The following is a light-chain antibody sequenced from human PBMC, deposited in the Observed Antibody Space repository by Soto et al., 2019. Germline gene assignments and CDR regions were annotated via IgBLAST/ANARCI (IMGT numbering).Light chain of an antibody. V-gene: IGLV2-14*03. CDR1: SSVVGGYNF. CDR3: CSHSSSITWM. CDR2: EVT. J-gene: IGLJ3*02. Sequence: QSALTQTASVSGSPGQSITISCTGTSSVVGGYNFVSWYQQHPGKAPKLIIHEVTNRPSGVSGRFSGSKSGNTGFLTISGLQAEDGAVYYCCSHSSSITWMFGGGTKLTVL.